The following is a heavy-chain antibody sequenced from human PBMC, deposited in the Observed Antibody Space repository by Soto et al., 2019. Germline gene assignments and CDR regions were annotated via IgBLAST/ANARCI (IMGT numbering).Heavy chain of an antibody. D-gene: IGHD2-2*01. CDR2: IKQDGSER. V-gene: IGHV3-7*03. Sequence: GGSLRLSCAASGYTFSGYWMNWVRQAPGKGLEWVANIKQDGSERYYVDSVEGRFTISRDNAKNSLYLQMNSLRVEDTAVYYCAKYAEARERAWFDSWGQGTLVTVSS. CDR1: GYTFSGYW. CDR3: AKYAEARERAWFDS. J-gene: IGHJ5*01.